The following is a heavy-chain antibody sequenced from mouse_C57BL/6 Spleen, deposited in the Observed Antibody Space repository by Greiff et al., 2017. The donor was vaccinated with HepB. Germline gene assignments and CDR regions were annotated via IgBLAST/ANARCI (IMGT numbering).Heavy chain of an antibody. CDR3: ARGSTRGSDALAY. J-gene: IGHJ3*01. CDR1: GYTFTDYC. D-gene: IGHD1-1*02. V-gene: IGHV1-9*01. CDR2: IIPKSGGT. Sequence: VQLQQSGAELVKPGASVKLSCKATGYTFTDYCIDWVKQSHGQGLEWIGDIIPKSGGTNYNEKFKGKATFTVDTSSSTAYMELSSLTAEDSAIYYCARGSTRGSDALAYWGQGTLVTVS.